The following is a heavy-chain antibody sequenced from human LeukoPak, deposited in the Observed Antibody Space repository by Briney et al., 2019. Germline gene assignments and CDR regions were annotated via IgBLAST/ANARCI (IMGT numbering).Heavy chain of an antibody. J-gene: IGHJ5*02. CDR1: GYTFTGYY. V-gene: IGHV1-2*06. Sequence: ASVKVSCKASGYTFTGYYMHWVRQAPGQGLEWMGRVNLNNGVPNYAQKFQGRVTMIRDTAISTFYMELGSLRSDDTAVYFCAREVGYSSSYYGRFDPWGQGTLVIVSS. D-gene: IGHD2-2*01. CDR2: VNLNNGVP. CDR3: AREVGYSSSYYGRFDP.